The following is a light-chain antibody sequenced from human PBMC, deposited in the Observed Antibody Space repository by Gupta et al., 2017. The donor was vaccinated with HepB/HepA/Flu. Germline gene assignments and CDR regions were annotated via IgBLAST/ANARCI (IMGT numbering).Light chain of an antibody. Sequence: RMTQSPSSFSASTGDRVTITCRASQGISSYLAWYQQKPGKAPKLLIYAASTLQSGVPSRFSGSGSGTDFTLTISCLQSEDFATYYCQQYYSYPPLTFGGGTKVEIK. CDR3: QQYYSYPPLT. V-gene: IGKV1-8*01. CDR1: QGISSY. J-gene: IGKJ4*01. CDR2: AAS.